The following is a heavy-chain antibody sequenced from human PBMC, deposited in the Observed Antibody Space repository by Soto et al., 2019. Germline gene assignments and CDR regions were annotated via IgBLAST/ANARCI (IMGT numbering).Heavy chain of an antibody. V-gene: IGHV1-3*01. D-gene: IGHD2-2*03. CDR1: GYTFTSYA. J-gene: IGHJ6*02. CDR3: ARDAVETAGYCSSTSCYPYYYYGMDV. Sequence: ASVKVSCKASGYTFTSYAMHWVRQAPGQRLEWMGWINAGNGNTKYSQKFQGRVTITRDTSASTAYMELSSLRSEDTAVYYCARDAVETAGYCSSTSCYPYYYYGMDVWGRGTTVTVSS. CDR2: INAGNGNT.